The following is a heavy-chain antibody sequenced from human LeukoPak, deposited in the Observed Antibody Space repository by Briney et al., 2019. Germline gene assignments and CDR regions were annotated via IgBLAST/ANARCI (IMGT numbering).Heavy chain of an antibody. CDR2: IIPIFGTA. Sequence: LVKVSCKASGGTFSSYAISWVRQAPGQGLEWMGGIIPIFGTANYAQKFQGRVTITADESTSTAYMELSSLRSEDTAVYYCARENYYDSSGYYLYYFDYWGQGTLVTVSS. CDR1: GGTFSSYA. V-gene: IGHV1-69*01. J-gene: IGHJ4*02. CDR3: ARENYYDSSGYYLYYFDY. D-gene: IGHD3-22*01.